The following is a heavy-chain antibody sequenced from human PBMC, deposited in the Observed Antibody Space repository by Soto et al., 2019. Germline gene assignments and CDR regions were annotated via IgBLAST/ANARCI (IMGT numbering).Heavy chain of an antibody. Sequence: SETLSLTCAVYGGSFSGYYWTWIRQPPGTGLEWIGEINHSGSTNYNPSLKSRVTISVDTSKTQFSLKLTSVTAADTAVYYCARLGDYYQTFDYWGQGALVTVSS. CDR3: ARLGDYYQTFDY. J-gene: IGHJ4*01. V-gene: IGHV4-34*01. CDR2: INHSGST. D-gene: IGHD3-22*01. CDR1: GGSFSGYY.